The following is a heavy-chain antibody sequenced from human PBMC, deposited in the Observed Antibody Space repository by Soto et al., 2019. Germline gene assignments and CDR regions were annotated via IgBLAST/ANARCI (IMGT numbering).Heavy chain of an antibody. J-gene: IGHJ6*03. Sequence: ASVKVSCKASGYTFTSYDINWVRQATGQGLGWMGWMNPNSGNTGYAQKFQGRVTMTRNTSISTAYMELSSLRSEDTAVYYCARGVRGAARSKAYYYYYMDVWGKGTTVTVSS. V-gene: IGHV1-8*01. D-gene: IGHD6-6*01. CDR2: MNPNSGNT. CDR1: GYTFTSYD. CDR3: ARGVRGAARSKAYYYYYMDV.